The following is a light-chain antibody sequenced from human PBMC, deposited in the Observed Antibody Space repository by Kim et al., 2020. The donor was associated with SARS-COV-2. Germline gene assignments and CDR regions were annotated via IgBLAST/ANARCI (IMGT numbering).Light chain of an antibody. CDR3: QHDA. CDR2: GAS. Sequence: SPAGVSASAVERITRSCRASQNIGYNLAWYQGRSGQAPRLLIYGASTRATGIPARFSGSGSGTDFTLTISNLQSEDFEVYYCQHDAFGGGTKLEIK. CDR1: QNIGYN. J-gene: IGKJ4*01. V-gene: IGKV3-15*01.